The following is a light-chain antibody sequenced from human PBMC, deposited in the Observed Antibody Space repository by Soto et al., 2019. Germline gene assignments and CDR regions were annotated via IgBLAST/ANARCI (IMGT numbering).Light chain of an antibody. CDR1: QSLSSSN. CDR3: QQYGSSSA. CDR2: GAS. Sequence: EIVLTQSPGTLSLSPGDRATLSCRASQSLSSSNLAWYQQKPGQAPRLLIYGASSRATGIPDRFSGSGSGTDFTLTISRLEPEDFAVYYCQQYGSSSAFGGGTKVEIK. V-gene: IGKV3-20*01. J-gene: IGKJ4*01.